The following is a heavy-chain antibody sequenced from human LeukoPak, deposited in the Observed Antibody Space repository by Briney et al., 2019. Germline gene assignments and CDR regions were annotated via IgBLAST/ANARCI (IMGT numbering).Heavy chain of an antibody. D-gene: IGHD6-19*01. CDR3: ARVRIRQWLVFPSFDY. V-gene: IGHV1-2*06. CDR1: GYTFTGYY. Sequence: ASVKVSCEASGYTFTGYYMHWVRQAPGQGLEWMGRINPNSGGTNYAQKFQGRVTMTRDTSISTAYMELSRLRSDDTAVYYCARVRIRQWLVFPSFDYWGQGTLVTVSS. CDR2: INPNSGGT. J-gene: IGHJ4*02.